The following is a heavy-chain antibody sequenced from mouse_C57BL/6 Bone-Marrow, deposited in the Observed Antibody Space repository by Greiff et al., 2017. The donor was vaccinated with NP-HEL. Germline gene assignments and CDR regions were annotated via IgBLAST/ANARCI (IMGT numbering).Heavy chain of an antibody. CDR3: ARVDYYGKPRYFDV. Sequence: VHLVESGAELARPGASVKLSCKASGYTFTSYGISWVKQRTGQGLEWIGEIYPRSGNTYYNEKFKGKATLTADKSSSTAYMELRSLTSEDSAVYFCARVDYYGKPRYFDVWGTGTTVTVSS. CDR1: GYTFTSYG. J-gene: IGHJ1*03. D-gene: IGHD1-1*01. V-gene: IGHV1-81*01. CDR2: IYPRSGNT.